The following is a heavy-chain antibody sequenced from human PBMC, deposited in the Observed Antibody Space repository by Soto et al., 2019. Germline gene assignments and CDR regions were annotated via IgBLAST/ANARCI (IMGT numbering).Heavy chain of an antibody. V-gene: IGHV1-69*01. CDR3: LFIRSVRGGYYARPDVDYYYGMDV. CDR1: GGTFSSYA. CDR2: IIPIFGTA. J-gene: IGHJ6*02. D-gene: IGHD3-3*01. Sequence: QVQLVQSGAEVKKPGSSVKVSCKAYGGTFSSYAISWVRQAPGQGLEWMGGIIPIFGTANYAQKFQGRVTITADESTITAYMELSSLRSEDTGVYYFLFIRSVRGGYYARPDVDYYYGMDVWGQGTTVTVSS.